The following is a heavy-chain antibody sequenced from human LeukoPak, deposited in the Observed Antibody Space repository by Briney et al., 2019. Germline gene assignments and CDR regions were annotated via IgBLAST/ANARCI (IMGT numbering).Heavy chain of an antibody. CDR2: IYDTGST. Sequence: PSETLSLTCTVSGGSIINNYWAWIRQPPGKGLAWIGYIYDTGSTKYNPSLKSRLTISLHTSRNQFSLNLTSLTAADTAIYYCARVRNFPDAFDIWGQGRMVTVSS. CDR3: ARVRNFPDAFDI. J-gene: IGHJ3*02. CDR1: GGSIINNY. V-gene: IGHV4-59*01.